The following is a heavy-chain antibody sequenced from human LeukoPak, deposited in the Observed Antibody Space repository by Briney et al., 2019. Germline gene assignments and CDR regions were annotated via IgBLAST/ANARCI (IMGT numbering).Heavy chain of an antibody. Sequence: GGSLRLSCVATRFTFNTYAVNWVRQAPGKGLEWVSAISSNADITYYADSVRGRFAISRDNSKNTVFLQMNSLRAEDTAVYYCATVKRDCSGGTCYSYDYWGQGILVTVSS. CDR3: ATVKRDCSGGTCYSYDY. CDR2: ISSNADIT. V-gene: IGHV3-23*01. J-gene: IGHJ4*02. CDR1: RFTFNTYA. D-gene: IGHD2-15*01.